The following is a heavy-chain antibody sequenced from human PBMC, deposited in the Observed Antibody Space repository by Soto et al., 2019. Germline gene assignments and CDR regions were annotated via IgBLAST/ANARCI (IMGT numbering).Heavy chain of an antibody. CDR2: MSFDGSYK. Sequence: QEQLVESGGGTVQPGRSLRLSCTASGFSFSSYDMHWVLQAPGEGLEWVSAMSFDGSYKHYADSVKGRFTISRDNSENTLYLQMNGLRPEDTAVYFCARGMIRGVVYYGVEVWGQGTTVTVS. CDR3: ARGMIRGVVYYGVEV. CDR1: GFSFSSYD. J-gene: IGHJ6*02. V-gene: IGHV3-30*03. D-gene: IGHD3-10*01.